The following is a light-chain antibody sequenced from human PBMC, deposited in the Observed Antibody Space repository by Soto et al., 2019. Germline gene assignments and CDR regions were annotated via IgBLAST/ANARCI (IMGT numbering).Light chain of an antibody. CDR2: GNN. Sequence: QSVLTQPPSVSGAPGQRVTISCTGSSSNIGAGYDVHWYHQLPGTAPKLLIYGNNNRPSGVPDRFSGSRSGTSASLAITGLLAEDEADYYCYSYDSSLSVWVFGGGTKLTVL. CDR1: SSNIGAGYD. CDR3: YSYDSSLSVWV. J-gene: IGLJ3*02. V-gene: IGLV1-40*01.